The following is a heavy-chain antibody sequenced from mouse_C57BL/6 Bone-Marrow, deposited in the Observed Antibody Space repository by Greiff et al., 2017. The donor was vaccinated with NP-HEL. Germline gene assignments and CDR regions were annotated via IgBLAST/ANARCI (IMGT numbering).Heavy chain of an antibody. CDR1: GYTFTSYW. Sequence: QVQLQQPGAELVKPGASVKLSCKASGYTFTSYWMQWVKQRPGQGLEWIGEIDPSDSYTNYNQKFKGKATLTVDTSSSTASMQLSSLTSEDSAVYYCARGDYYGSSSGYWGQGTTLTGSS. CDR2: IDPSDSYT. J-gene: IGHJ2*01. V-gene: IGHV1-50*01. D-gene: IGHD1-1*01. CDR3: ARGDYYGSSSGY.